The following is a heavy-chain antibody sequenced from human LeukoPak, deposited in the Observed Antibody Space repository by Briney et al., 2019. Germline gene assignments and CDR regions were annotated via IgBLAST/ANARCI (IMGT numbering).Heavy chain of an antibody. J-gene: IGHJ4*02. Sequence: SETLSLTCTVSGGSISSYYRSWIRQPAGKGLEWIGRIYTSGSTNYNPSLKSRVTMSVDTSKNQFSLKLSSVTAADTAVYYCARDGGYSGYDYLAVGYYFDYWGQGTLVTVSS. D-gene: IGHD5-12*01. CDR3: ARDGGYSGYDYLAVGYYFDY. CDR2: IYTSGST. CDR1: GGSISSYY. V-gene: IGHV4-4*07.